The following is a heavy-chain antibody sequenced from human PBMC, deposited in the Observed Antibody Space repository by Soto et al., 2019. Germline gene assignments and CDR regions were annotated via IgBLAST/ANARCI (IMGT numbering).Heavy chain of an antibody. V-gene: IGHV3-7*03. CDR3: ARDEGSDYDFWSGYYNYYYGMDV. CDR1: GLPFSSYW. J-gene: IGHJ6*02. Sequence: GGALRLSCADSGLPFSSYWMSWVRQASGKGLEWVANIKQDGSEKYYVDSVKGRFTISRDNAKNSLYLQMNSLRAEDTAVYYCARDEGSDYDFWSGYYNYYYGMDVWGQGTTVTVSS. D-gene: IGHD3-3*01. CDR2: IKQDGSEK.